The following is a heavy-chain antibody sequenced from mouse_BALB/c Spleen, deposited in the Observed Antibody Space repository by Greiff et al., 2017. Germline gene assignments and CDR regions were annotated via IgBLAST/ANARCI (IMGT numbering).Heavy chain of an antibody. J-gene: IGHJ4*01. CDR2: INPSNGGT. CDR1: GYTFTSYY. Sequence: QVQLKESGAELVKPGASVKLSCKASGYTFTSYYMYWVKQRPGQGLEWIGEINPSNGGTNFNEKFKSKATLTVDKSSSTAYMQLSSLTSEDSAVYYCTIRISYYMYDDAIDYWGQGTSVTVSS. V-gene: IGHV1S16*01. D-gene: IGHD2-14*01. CDR3: TIRISYYMYDDAIDY.